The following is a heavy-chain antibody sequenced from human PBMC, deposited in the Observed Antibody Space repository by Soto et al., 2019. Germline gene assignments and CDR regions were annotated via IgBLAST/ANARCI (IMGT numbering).Heavy chain of an antibody. CDR1: GFTFSGWD. D-gene: IGHD4-4*01. CDR2: ISGSGDDI. Sequence: QVQLAESGGNLVEPGGSLRLSCVGSGFTFSGWDMNWIRQAPGKGLEWISHISGSGDDIKYADSVKGRFTISRDNAKNSLFLQMNDLRADDTAVYYCARDYSNGGYDSWGQGTLAAVSS. J-gene: IGHJ4*02. CDR3: ARDYSNGGYDS. V-gene: IGHV3-11*01.